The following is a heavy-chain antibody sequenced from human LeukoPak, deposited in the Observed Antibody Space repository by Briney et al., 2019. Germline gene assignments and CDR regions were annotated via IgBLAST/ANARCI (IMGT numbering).Heavy chain of an antibody. J-gene: IGHJ6*02. CDR3: AKDLGVSGSYYGYYYYGMDV. D-gene: IGHD1-26*01. CDR1: GFMFSSNW. CDR2: IKEDGTET. V-gene: IGHV3-7*03. Sequence: PGGSLRLSCAASGFMFSSNWMSWVRLAPGKGLEWVANIKEDGTETYYVDSVKGRFTISGDNAKNSLYLQMNSLRVEDTAVYYCAKDLGVSGSYYGYYYYGMDVWGQGTTVTVSS.